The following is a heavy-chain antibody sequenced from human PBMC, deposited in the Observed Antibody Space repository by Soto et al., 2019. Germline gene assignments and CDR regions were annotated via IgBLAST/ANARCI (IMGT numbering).Heavy chain of an antibody. J-gene: IGHJ3*01. D-gene: IGHD3-22*01. CDR1: GYTFSNFG. V-gene: IGHV1-18*01. CDR2: INPSNGQT. CDR3: ARHEYVSSSYDLLDV. Sequence: ASVKVSCKASGYTFSNFGLRWVRQAPGQGLEWMGWINPSNGQTIYAQNFHGRVTMTTDTSTATAHMEPRSLISDDPALYYCARHEYVSSSYDLLDVWGRGTMVTVSS.